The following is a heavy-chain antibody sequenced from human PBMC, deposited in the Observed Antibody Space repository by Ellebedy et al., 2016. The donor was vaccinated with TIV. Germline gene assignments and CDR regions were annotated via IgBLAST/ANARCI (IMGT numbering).Heavy chain of an antibody. J-gene: IGHJ4*02. CDR1: GGSISSGGYY. V-gene: IGHV4-61*08. CDR3: ARVGWLQFYDYFDY. D-gene: IGHD5-24*01. Sequence: SETLSLTCTVSGGSISSGGYYWSWIRQHPGKGLEWIGYIYYSGSTNYNPSLKSRVTISVDTSKNQFSLKLSSVTAADTAVYYCARVGWLQFYDYFDYWGQGTLVTVSS. CDR2: IYYSGST.